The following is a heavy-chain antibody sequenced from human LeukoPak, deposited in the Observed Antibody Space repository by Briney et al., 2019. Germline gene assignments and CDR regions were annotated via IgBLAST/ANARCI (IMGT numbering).Heavy chain of an antibody. V-gene: IGHV4-34*01. J-gene: IGHJ4*02. CDR1: GGAFSGYY. D-gene: IGHD4-23*01. Sequence: SETMSLTCAVYGGAFSGYYWSWIRQPPGKGLEWIGEINHSGSTNYNPSLKSRVTISVDTSKSQFSLKLSSVTAADTAVYYCASIPDYGGNSGFFYWGQGTLVTVSS. CDR3: ASIPDYGGNSGFFY. CDR2: INHSGST.